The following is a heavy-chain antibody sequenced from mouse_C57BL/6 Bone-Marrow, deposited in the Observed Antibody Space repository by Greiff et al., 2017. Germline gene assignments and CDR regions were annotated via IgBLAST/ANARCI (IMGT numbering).Heavy chain of an antibody. V-gene: IGHV1-81*01. J-gene: IGHJ3*01. CDR2: IYPRSGNT. D-gene: IGHD2-1*01. CDR1: GYTFTSYG. CDR3: AKRAIYYGNYEAWFAY. Sequence: QVQLKQSGAELARPGASVKLSCKASGYTFTSYGISWVKQRTGQGLEWIGEIYPRSGNTYYNEKFTGKATLTADKSSSTAYMELRSLTSEDSAVYFCAKRAIYYGNYEAWFAYWGQGTLVTVSA.